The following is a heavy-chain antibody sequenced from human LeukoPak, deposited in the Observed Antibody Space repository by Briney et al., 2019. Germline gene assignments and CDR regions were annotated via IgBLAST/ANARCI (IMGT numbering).Heavy chain of an antibody. CDR3: ARGPLGDPAHFDY. J-gene: IGHJ4*02. CDR2: IIPIFGTA. Sequence: ASVKVSCMASGGTFSSYAISWVRQAPGQGLEWMGGIIPIFGTANYAQKFQGRVTITADESTSTAYMELSSLRSEDTAVYYCARGPLGDPAHFDYWGQGTLVTVSS. V-gene: IGHV1-69*13. CDR1: GGTFSSYA. D-gene: IGHD2-21*01.